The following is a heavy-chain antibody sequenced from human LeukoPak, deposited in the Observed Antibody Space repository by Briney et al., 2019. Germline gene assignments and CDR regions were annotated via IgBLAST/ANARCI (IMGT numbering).Heavy chain of an antibody. D-gene: IGHD3-9*01. Sequence: GGSLRLSCTASGFTFKDYYLSWIRQAPGKGLEWLSYISGSGDTYYADSVKGRFTISRDNAKNSLFLQMNSQRAEDTAVYYCAREFPYFFDTTGSRISWGQGTLVTVSS. CDR3: AREFPYFFDTTGSRIS. J-gene: IGHJ5*02. CDR1: GFTFKDYY. V-gene: IGHV3-11*01. CDR2: ISGSGDT.